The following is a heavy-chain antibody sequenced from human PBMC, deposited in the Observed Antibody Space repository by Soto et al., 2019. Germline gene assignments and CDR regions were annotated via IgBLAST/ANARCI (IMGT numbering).Heavy chain of an antibody. D-gene: IGHD2-2*01. V-gene: IGHV1-18*01. CDR3: AREASVLIPAAQPSRFDS. Sequence: ASVKVSCKGFGYSFMKYGINWVRQAPGQGLEWVGWISPYSGYTHSAQKFRGRLTLTTDTAASTAYMELRILRSADTALYYCAREASVLIPAAQPSRFDSWGQGTLVTVSS. J-gene: IGHJ4*02. CDR1: GYSFMKYG. CDR2: ISPYSGYT.